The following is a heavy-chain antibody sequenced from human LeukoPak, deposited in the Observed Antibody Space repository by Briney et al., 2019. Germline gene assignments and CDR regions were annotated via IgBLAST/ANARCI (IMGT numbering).Heavy chain of an antibody. D-gene: IGHD1-26*01. CDR2: IYHSGST. V-gene: IGHV4-30-2*01. CDR3: ARVSGGSYYY. J-gene: IGHJ4*02. Sequence: SQTLSLTCTVSGGSISSGGYYWSWIRQPPGKGLEWIGYIYHSGSTYYNPSLKSRVTISVDRSKNQFSLKLSSVTAADTAVYYCARVSGGSYYYWGRGTLVTVSS. CDR1: GGSISSGGYY.